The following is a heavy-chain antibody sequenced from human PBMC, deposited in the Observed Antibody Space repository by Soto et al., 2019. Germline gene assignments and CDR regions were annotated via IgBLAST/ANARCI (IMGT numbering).Heavy chain of an antibody. D-gene: IGHD2-15*01. CDR3: AKVNEPRGTKDLGYCSGGSRYAPDY. J-gene: IGHJ4*02. CDR1: GFTFSSYA. Sequence: PGGSLRLSCAASGFTFSSYAMSWVRQAPGKGLEWVSAISGSGGSTYYADSVKGRFTISRDNSKNTLYLQMNSLRAGDTAVYYCAKVNEPRGTKDLGYCSGGSRYAPDYWGQGTLVTVPQ. CDR2: ISGSGGST. V-gene: IGHV3-23*01.